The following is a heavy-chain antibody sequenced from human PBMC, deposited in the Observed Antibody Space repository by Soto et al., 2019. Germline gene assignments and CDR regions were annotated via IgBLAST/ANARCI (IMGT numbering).Heavy chain of an antibody. CDR1: GGTFSSYA. V-gene: IGHV1-69*01. CDR2: IIPIFGTA. CDR3: ARRGAAAGGYYYYGMDV. J-gene: IGHJ6*02. D-gene: IGHD6-13*01. Sequence: QVQLVQSGAEVKKPGSSVKVSCKASGGTFSSYAISWVRQAPGQGLEWMGGIIPIFGTANYAQKFQGRVTITADESTSKAYMEVSSLRSEDTAVYYCARRGAAAGGYYYYGMDVWGQGTTVTVSS.